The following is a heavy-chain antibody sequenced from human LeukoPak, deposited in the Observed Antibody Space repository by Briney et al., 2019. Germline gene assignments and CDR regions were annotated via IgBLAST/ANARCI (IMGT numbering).Heavy chain of an antibody. J-gene: IGHJ4*02. CDR2: ISYDGSNK. CDR1: GFTFSSYG. V-gene: IGHV3-30*18. Sequence: GGSLRLSCAASGFTFSSYGMHWVRQAPGKGLEWVAVISYDGSNKYYADSVKGRFTISRDNSKNTLYLQMNSLRAEDTAVYYCAKDGGGYSSSWRGYWGQGTLVTVSS. D-gene: IGHD6-13*01. CDR3: AKDGGGYSSSWRGY.